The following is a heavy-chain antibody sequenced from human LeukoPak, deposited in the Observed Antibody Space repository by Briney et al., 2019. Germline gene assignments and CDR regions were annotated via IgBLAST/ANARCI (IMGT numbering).Heavy chain of an antibody. CDR2: ISRSSTYI. CDR1: GFSFSYYS. J-gene: IGHJ4*02. V-gene: IGHV3-21*01. CDR3: ARGGVLYYYDSSGSVDY. Sequence: PGGSLRLSCAASGFSFSYYSMKWVRQAPGKGLEWVSSISRSSTYIYYADSVKGRFTISRDNAKNSLYLQMSSLRAEDTAVYYCARGGVLYYYDSSGSVDYWGQGTLVTVSS. D-gene: IGHD3-22*01.